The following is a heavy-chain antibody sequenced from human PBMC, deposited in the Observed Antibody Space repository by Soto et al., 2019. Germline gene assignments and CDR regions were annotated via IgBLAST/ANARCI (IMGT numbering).Heavy chain of an antibody. Sequence: QLQLQESGPGLVKPSETLSLTCTVSGGSISSIIYYWGWIRQPPGKGLEWIGTIYYRGRTYYNQSLKSRVTRAIVTSKGRFSRTLTSVTDAGTDVYYCARLVGDSNYASAIWGQGTTVTVSS. D-gene: IGHD4-17*01. CDR2: IYYRGRT. CDR1: GGSISSIIYY. CDR3: ARLVGDSNYASAI. V-gene: IGHV4-39*01. J-gene: IGHJ3*02.